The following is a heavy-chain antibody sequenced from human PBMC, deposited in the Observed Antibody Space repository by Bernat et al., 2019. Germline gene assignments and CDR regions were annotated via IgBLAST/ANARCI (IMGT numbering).Heavy chain of an antibody. Sequence: QIQLVQSGTEVEKPGASVKVSCKPSGYTFTTYGISWVRQAPGKGLEWMGWVSAHSGNTNYAQEFQGRVSMTRDTSTSTVYMELRGLRSDDTGVYYCVRDVNYAFDTWGQGTMVTVSS. CDR1: GYTFTTYG. D-gene: IGHD1-7*01. CDR2: VSAHSGNT. V-gene: IGHV1-18*01. CDR3: VRDVNYAFDT. J-gene: IGHJ3*02.